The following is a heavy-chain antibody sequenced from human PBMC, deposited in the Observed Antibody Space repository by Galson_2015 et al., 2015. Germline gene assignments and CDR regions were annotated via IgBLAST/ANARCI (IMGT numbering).Heavy chain of an antibody. CDR2: RHYSGIT. CDR3: ARNWDSSTLLWNAFDV. J-gene: IGHJ3*01. Sequence: LSLTCPVSGGSIRTSTHYWHWIRQPPGKGLEWVGNRHYSGITYYNPSLKGLVSISVDTSKNQFSLRLTSVTAADTALYFCARNWDSSTLLWNAFDVWGQGTMVTVTS. CDR1: GGSIRTSTHY. V-gene: IGHV4-39*01. D-gene: IGHD2-2*01.